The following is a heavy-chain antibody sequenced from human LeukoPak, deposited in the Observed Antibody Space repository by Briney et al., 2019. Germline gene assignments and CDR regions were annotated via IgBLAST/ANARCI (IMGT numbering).Heavy chain of an antibody. CDR1: GFTLSSYA. V-gene: IGHV3-23*01. D-gene: IGHD6-6*01. CDR3: ARDLDPSSSPFPYYFDY. Sequence: GGSLRLSCAASGFTLSSYAMGWVRQAPGKGLEWVSATSSSDAGTYHAESVRGRFTISRDNAKNSLYLQMNSLRAVDTAVYYCARDLDPSSSPFPYYFDYWGQGTLVTVSS. J-gene: IGHJ4*02. CDR2: TSSSDAGT.